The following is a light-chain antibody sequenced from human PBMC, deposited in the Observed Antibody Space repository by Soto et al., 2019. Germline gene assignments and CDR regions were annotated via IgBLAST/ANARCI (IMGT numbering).Light chain of an antibody. J-gene: IGLJ1*01. CDR1: SSNIGAGYD. CDR3: QSYDSSLSAHYV. V-gene: IGLV1-40*01. Sequence: QSVLTHPPSVSRAPGHRVTISCTGSSSNIGAGYDVHWYQQLPGTAPKLLIYGNSNRPSGVPDRFSGSKSGTSASLAITGLQAEDEADYYCQSYDSSLSAHYVFGTGTKVTVL. CDR2: GNS.